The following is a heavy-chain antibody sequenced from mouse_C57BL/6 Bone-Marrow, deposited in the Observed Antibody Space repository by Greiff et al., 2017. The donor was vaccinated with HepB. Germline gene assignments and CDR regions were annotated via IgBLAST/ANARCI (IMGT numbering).Heavy chain of an antibody. Sequence: VQLQQSGAELVRPGASVKLSCKASGYTFTDYYINWVKQRPGQGLEWIARIYPGSGNTYYNEKFKGKATLTAEKSSSTAYMQLSSLTSEDSAVYFCARRTPIYYDYLYYAMDYWGQGTSVTVSS. CDR1: GYTFTDYY. J-gene: IGHJ4*01. CDR2: IYPGSGNT. D-gene: IGHD2-4*01. CDR3: ARRTPIYYDYLYYAMDY. V-gene: IGHV1-76*01.